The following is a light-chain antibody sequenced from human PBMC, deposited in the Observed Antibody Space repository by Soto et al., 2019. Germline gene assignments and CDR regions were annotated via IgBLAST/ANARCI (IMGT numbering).Light chain of an antibody. CDR2: DVS. Sequence: QSVLTQPASVSGSPGQSITISCTGTSSDVGGYNYVSWYQQLPDTAPKLMIFDVSNRPSGVSNRFSGSKSGNTASLTISGLQTEDEADYYCSSYTSTTTYVLFGGGTKLTVL. CDR3: SSYTSTTTYVL. V-gene: IGLV2-14*01. CDR1: SSDVGGYNY. J-gene: IGLJ2*01.